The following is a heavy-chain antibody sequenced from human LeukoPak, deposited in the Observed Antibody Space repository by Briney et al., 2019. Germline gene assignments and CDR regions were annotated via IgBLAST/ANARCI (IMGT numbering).Heavy chain of an antibody. Sequence: PGGSLRPSCAASGFTFNNYAMSWVRQAPGKGLEWVSAILGSGRSAYYADSVKGRFTISRDNSKNSLFLQMNSLRVEDTALYYCSKWGDYDVLTGYYDSDFWGHGTHVTVSS. CDR1: GFTFNNYA. CDR3: SKWGDYDVLTGYYDSDF. D-gene: IGHD3-9*01. J-gene: IGHJ5*01. V-gene: IGHV3-23*01. CDR2: ILGSGRSA.